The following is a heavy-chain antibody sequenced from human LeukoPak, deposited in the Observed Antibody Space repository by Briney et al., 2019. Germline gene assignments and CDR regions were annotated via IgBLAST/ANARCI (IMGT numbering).Heavy chain of an antibody. CDR2: ISAYNGNT. CDR3: AREPTAMAPYNWFDP. V-gene: IGHV1-18*04. Sequence: GASVKVSCKASGYTFTSYGISWVRQAPAQALEWMGWISAYNGNTNYAQKLQGRVTMTTDTSTSTAYMELRSLRSDDTAVYYCAREPTAMAPYNWFDPWGQGTLVTVSS. D-gene: IGHD5-18*01. J-gene: IGHJ5*02. CDR1: GYTFTSYG.